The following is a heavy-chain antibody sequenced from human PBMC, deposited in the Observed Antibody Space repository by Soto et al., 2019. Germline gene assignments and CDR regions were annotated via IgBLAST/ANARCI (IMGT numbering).Heavy chain of an antibody. CDR1: GSTFTAYY. CDR3: AKSLNHYGMDV. Sequence: ASVKVSCQASGSTFTAYYVHWVRQAPGQGLEWMGWINPNSGGTKYAQKFQGWVTMTRDTSISTAYMELSRLRSDDTAMYYCAKSLNHYGMDVWGQGTTVTVSS. D-gene: IGHD3-10*01. J-gene: IGHJ6*02. V-gene: IGHV1-2*04. CDR2: INPNSGGT.